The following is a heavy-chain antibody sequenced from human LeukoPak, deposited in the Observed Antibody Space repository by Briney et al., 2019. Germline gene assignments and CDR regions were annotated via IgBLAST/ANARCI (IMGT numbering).Heavy chain of an antibody. V-gene: IGHV4-59*01. CDR3: ARDRYYYGMDV. Sequence: SETLSLTCTVSGGSISSYYWSWIRQPPGKGLEWIGCIYYSGSTNYNPSLKSRVTISVDTSKNQFSLKLSSVTAADTAVYYCARDRYYYGMDVWGQGTTVTVSS. J-gene: IGHJ6*02. CDR1: GGSISSYY. CDR2: IYYSGST.